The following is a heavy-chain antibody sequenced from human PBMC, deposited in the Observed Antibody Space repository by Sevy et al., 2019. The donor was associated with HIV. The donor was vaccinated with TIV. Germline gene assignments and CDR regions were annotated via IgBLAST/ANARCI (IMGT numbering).Heavy chain of an antibody. V-gene: IGHV3-30-3*01. D-gene: IGHD3-22*01. CDR1: GFTFSSYA. CDR2: ISYDGSNK. J-gene: IGHJ6*02. Sequence: GGSLRLSCAASGFTFSSYAMHWVRQAPGKGLEWVAVISYDGSNKYYADSVKGRFTISRDNSKNTLYLQMNSLRAEDTAVYYCARDRHYYDSSGYSSGARAPYYYYYGMDVWGQGTTVTVSS. CDR3: ARDRHYYDSSGYSSGARAPYYYYYGMDV.